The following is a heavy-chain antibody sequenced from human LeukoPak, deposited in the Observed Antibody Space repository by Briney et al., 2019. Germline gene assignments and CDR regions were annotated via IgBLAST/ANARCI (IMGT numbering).Heavy chain of an antibody. CDR1: GYTFTSYG. CDR3: ARRGRRPSYYYGMDV. D-gene: IGHD3-10*01. J-gene: IGHJ6*02. Sequence: ASVKVSCKASGYTFTSYGISWVRQAPGQGLEWMGWISAYNGNTNYAQKLQGRVTRTTDTSTSTAYMELRSLRSDDTAVYYCARRGRRPSYYYGMDVWGQGTTVTVSS. V-gene: IGHV1-18*01. CDR2: ISAYNGNT.